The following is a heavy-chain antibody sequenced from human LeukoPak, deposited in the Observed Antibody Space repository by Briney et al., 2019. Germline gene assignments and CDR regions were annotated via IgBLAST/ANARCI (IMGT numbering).Heavy chain of an antibody. CDR1: GFTFSRYE. CDR2: ISSSGSSM. CDR3: ARGSGGYSGWFDP. J-gene: IGHJ5*02. Sequence: PGGSLRLSCAASGFTFSRYEMNGVRQAPGKGLEWVSYISSSGSSMYYADSVKGRFTISRDNAKNSLYLQMSSLRAEDTAVYYCARGSGGYSGWFDPWGQGTLVTVSS. V-gene: IGHV3-48*03. D-gene: IGHD5-12*01.